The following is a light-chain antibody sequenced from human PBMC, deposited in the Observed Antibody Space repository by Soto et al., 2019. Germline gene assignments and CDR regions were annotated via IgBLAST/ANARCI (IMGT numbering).Light chain of an antibody. CDR3: MQGTLWPPMT. Sequence: DVVMTQSPLSLPVTLLQSASLSCRPNQSLVYIIGNTYLNWYQQRPGQSPRRLIYKVSNRDSGVPDRFSGSGSGIDFTLKIIRVESEDVGVYYCMQGTLWPPMTFGQGTKVDMK. V-gene: IGKV2-30*01. J-gene: IGKJ1*01. CDR2: KVS. CDR1: QSLVYIIGNTY.